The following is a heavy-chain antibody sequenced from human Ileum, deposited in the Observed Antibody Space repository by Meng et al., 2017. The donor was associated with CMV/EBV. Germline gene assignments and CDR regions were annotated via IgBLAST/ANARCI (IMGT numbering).Heavy chain of an antibody. CDR1: GFTFGAYA. D-gene: IGHD6-6*01. Sequence: GGSLRLSCTASGFTFGAYAMSWVRQAPGKGLEWVGFIRSKAYGGTTEYAASVRGRFTISRDGSKSIAYLQMNSLKTEDTAVYYCTRDQTGWESSSIAIDYWGHGKQVTVSS. V-gene: IGHV3-49*04. CDR2: IRSKAYGGTT. CDR3: TRDQTGWESSSIAIDY. J-gene: IGHJ4*01.